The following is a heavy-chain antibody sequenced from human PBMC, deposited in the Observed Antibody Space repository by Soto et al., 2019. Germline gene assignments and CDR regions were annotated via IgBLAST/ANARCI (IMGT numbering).Heavy chain of an antibody. CDR2: IYHSGRT. J-gene: IGHJ4*02. V-gene: IGHV4-61*01. Sequence: QVQLQESGPGLVKPLETLSLPCTVSGGSVHSDNYYWSWIRQPPGKVLEWIGYIYHSGRTSYNPSLETRVTIAVDTSRNQFSLRLSSVTAADTAVFYCAREYSNSPEAFDLWGQGALVTVSS. CDR1: GGSVHSDNYY. CDR3: AREYSNSPEAFDL. D-gene: IGHD6-6*01.